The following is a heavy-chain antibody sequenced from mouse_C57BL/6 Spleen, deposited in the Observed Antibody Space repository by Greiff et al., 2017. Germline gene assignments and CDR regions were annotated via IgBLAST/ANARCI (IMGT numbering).Heavy chain of an antibody. V-gene: IGHV1-80*01. D-gene: IGHD2-4*01. CDR2: IYPGDGDT. J-gene: IGHJ3*01. CDR1: GYAFSSYW. Sequence: VKLMESGAELVKPGASVKISCKASGYAFSSYWMNWVKQRPGKGLEWIGQIYPGDGDTNYNGKFKGKATLTADKSSSTAYMQLSSLTSEDSAVYFCARSYYDYDGFAYWGQGTLVTVSA. CDR3: ARSYYDYDGFAY.